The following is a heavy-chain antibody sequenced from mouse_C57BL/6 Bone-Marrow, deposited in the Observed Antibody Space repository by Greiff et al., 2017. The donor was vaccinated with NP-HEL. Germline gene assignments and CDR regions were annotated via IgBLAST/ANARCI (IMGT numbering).Heavy chain of an antibody. J-gene: IGHJ4*01. CDR1: GYTFTSYW. CDR3: ARPSIYYDYVYAMDY. V-gene: IGHV1-59*01. CDR2: IDPSDSYT. Sequence: QVQLQQPGAELVRPGTSVKLSCKASGYTFTSYWMHWVKQRPGQGLEWIGVIDPSDSYTNYNQKFKGKATLTVDTSSSIAYMQLSSLTSEDSAVYYCARPSIYYDYVYAMDYWGQGTSVTVSS. D-gene: IGHD2-4*01.